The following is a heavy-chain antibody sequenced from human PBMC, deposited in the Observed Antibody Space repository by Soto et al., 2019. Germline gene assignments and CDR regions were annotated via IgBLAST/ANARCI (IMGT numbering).Heavy chain of an antibody. CDR1: GGSFSGYY. CDR3: ARGYYYYSYDMDV. V-gene: IGHV4-34*01. Sequence: QVQLQQWGAGLLKPSETLSLTCAVYGGSFSGYYWSWIRQPPGKGLEWIGEINHSGSTNYNPSLKSRVTISVDTSKNQFSLKLISVTAADTAVYYCARGYYYYSYDMDVWGKGTTVTVSS. CDR2: INHSGST. J-gene: IGHJ6*03.